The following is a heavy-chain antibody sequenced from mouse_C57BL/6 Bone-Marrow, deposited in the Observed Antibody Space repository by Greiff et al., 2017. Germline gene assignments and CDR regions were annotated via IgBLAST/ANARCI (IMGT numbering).Heavy chain of an antibody. D-gene: IGHD1-1*01. V-gene: IGHV1-9*01. CDR1: GYTFTGYW. CDR3: ARSGHYCGSSYWYFDV. CDR2: IFPGSGST. J-gene: IGHJ1*03. Sequence: VQLQESGAELMKPGASVKLSCKATGYTFTGYWIAWVKQRPGHGLEWIGEIFPGSGSTNYNEKFKGKATFTADTSSNTDYMQLSSLTTEDSAIYYCARSGHYCGSSYWYFDVWGTGTTVTVSS.